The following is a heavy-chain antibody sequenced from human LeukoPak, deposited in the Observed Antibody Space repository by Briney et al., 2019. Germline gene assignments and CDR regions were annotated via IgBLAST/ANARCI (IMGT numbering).Heavy chain of an antibody. CDR3: ARDLRVVVIEGWFDP. D-gene: IGHD2-15*01. Sequence: GGSLRLSCVASGFTFSSYALHWVRQAPGKGLEWVAVISHDGSNKYFADSVKGRFTISRDNSNNTLYLQMNSLRDEDTAIYYCARDLRVVVIEGWFDPWGQGTLVTVSS. CDR1: GFTFSSYA. CDR2: ISHDGSNK. V-gene: IGHV3-30-3*01. J-gene: IGHJ5*02.